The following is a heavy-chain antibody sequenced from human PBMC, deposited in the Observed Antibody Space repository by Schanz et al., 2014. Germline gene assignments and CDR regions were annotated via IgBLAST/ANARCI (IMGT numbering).Heavy chain of an antibody. Sequence: QVQLVQSGAEVKKPGASVKVSCKASGYTFTSYYLHWVRQAPGQGLEWMGIINPSGGSPSYAQKFQGRVTMPRDTSTSPVYMELSSLRSEDTAAYYCARELVTYYGSGPTTYPRLYGMDVWGQGTTVTVSS. CDR3: ARELVTYYGSGPTTYPRLYGMDV. CDR1: GYTFTSYY. V-gene: IGHV1-46*01. J-gene: IGHJ6*02. D-gene: IGHD3-10*01. CDR2: INPSGGSP.